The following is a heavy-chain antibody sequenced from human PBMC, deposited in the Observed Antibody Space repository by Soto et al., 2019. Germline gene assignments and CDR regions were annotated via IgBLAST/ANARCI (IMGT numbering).Heavy chain of an antibody. CDR3: AGDYDILTGYYNVGYYYYGMDV. CDR2: ISDDGSNK. D-gene: IGHD3-9*01. Sequence: GGSLRLSCAASGFTFSNYGMHWVRQAPGKGLEWVAFISDDGSNKYYADSMKGRFTMSRDNSKNTLYLQMNSLRAEDTAVYYCAGDYDILTGYYNVGYYYYGMDVWGQGTTVTV. J-gene: IGHJ6*02. V-gene: IGHV3-30*03. CDR1: GFTFSNYG.